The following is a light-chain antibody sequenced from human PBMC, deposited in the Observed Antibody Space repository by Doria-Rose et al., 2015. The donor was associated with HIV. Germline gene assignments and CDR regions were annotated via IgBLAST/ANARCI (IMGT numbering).Light chain of an antibody. V-gene: IGLV1-40*01. CDR2: ANT. Sequence: GAGYDLHWYQQLPGTAPKLLIYANTNRPSGVPDRFSGSKSGTSASLAITGLQAEDEVDYYCQSYDSSLSGWVFGGGTELTVL. J-gene: IGLJ3*02. CDR1: GAGYD. CDR3: QSYDSSLSGWV.